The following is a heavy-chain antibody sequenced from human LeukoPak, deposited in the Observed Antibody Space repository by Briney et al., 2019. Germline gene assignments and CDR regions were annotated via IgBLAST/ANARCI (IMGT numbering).Heavy chain of an antibody. CDR1: GFTFSSFG. Sequence: GGSLRLSCAASGFTFSSFGMNWVRQAPGKGLEWGSAITDTGDTTYYADSVKGRFTISRDNSKNTVYLQMSSLRADDTAVYYCAKRVPYSSSSVYFDHWGQGTLVSVSS. CDR2: ITDTGDTT. D-gene: IGHD6-6*01. CDR3: AKRVPYSSSSVYFDH. J-gene: IGHJ4*02. V-gene: IGHV3-23*01.